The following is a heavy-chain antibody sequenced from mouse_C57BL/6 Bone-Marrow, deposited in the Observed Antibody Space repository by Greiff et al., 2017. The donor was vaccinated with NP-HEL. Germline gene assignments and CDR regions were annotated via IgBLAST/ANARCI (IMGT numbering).Heavy chain of an antibody. CDR3: ARKDSSSAWFAY. CDR1: GYTFTSYW. Sequence: QVQLQQPGAELVKPGASVKLSCKASGYTFTSYWMHWVKQRPGQGLEWIGMIHPNSGSTNYNEKFKSKATLTVDKSSSTAYMQLSSLTSKDSAVYYCARKDSSSAWFAYWGQGTLVTVSA. V-gene: IGHV1-64*01. CDR2: IHPNSGST. J-gene: IGHJ3*01. D-gene: IGHD1-1*01.